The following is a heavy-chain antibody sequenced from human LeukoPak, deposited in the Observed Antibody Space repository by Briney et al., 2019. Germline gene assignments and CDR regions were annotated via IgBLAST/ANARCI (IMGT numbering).Heavy chain of an antibody. CDR1: GFTFDDHG. Sequence: GGSLRLSCAASGFTFDDHGMSWVRQAPGKGLEWVSAISDSGDSTFYAVSVKGRFTISRDNSKNTLYLQMNSLRAEDTAVYYCAKRGAEVGSTVAPGDYWGQGTLVTVSS. CDR3: AKRGAEVGSTVAPGDY. J-gene: IGHJ4*02. CDR2: ISDSGDST. D-gene: IGHD1-26*01. V-gene: IGHV3-23*01.